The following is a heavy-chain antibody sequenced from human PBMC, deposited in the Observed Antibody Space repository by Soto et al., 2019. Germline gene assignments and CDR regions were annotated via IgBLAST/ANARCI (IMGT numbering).Heavy chain of an antibody. J-gene: IGHJ4*02. CDR3: ARGVQLWPLNYY. D-gene: IGHD5-18*01. Sequence: QVQLQESGPGLVKPSETLSLTCTVSGGSVSSGSYYWSWIRQPPGKGLEWIGYIYYSGSTNYNPSLKSRVTISVDTSKNQFSLKLSSVTAADTAVYYCARGVQLWPLNYYWGQGTLVTVSS. CDR2: IYYSGST. V-gene: IGHV4-61*01. CDR1: GGSVSSGSYY.